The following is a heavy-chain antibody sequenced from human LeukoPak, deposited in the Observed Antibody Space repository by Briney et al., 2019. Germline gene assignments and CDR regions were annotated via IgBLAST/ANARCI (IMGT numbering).Heavy chain of an antibody. CDR2: INGDGSST. Sequence: GGSLSLSCAASGFTFSRYWIHGDRQAPGKGLVWVSRINGDGSSTSYADSVKGRFTISRDNAKNTLYLQMNSLRAEATAAYYCARGAYGGNSFGYWGQGTLVTVSS. D-gene: IGHD4-23*01. J-gene: IGHJ4*02. V-gene: IGHV3-74*01. CDR3: ARGAYGGNSFGY. CDR1: GFTFSRYW.